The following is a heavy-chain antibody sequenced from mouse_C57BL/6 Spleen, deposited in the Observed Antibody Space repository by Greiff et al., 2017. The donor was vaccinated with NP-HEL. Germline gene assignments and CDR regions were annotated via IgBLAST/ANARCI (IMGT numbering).Heavy chain of an antibody. CDR3: GRNYYGCDDYAMDY. V-gene: IGHV1-82*01. CDR2: IYPGDGDT. J-gene: IGHJ4*01. D-gene: IGHD2-2*01. CDR1: GYAFSSSW. Sequence: VQLQQSGPELVKPGASVKISCKASGYAFSSSWMNWVKQRPGKGLEWIGRIYPGDGDTNYHGKFKGKATLTADKSSSTAYLQLSSLTSEDSAVYFCGRNYYGCDDYAMDYWGQGTSVTVSS.